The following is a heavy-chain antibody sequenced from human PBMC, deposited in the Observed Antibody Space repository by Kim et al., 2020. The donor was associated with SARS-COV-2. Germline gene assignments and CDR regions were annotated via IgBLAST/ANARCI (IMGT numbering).Heavy chain of an antibody. CDR2: IYYSGST. Sequence: SETLSLTCTVSGGSISSYYWSWIRQPPGKGLEWIGYIYYSGSTNYNPSLKSRVTISVDTSKNQFSLKLSSVTAADTAVYYCARATWNDVPFDIWGQGTMVTVSS. J-gene: IGHJ3*02. CDR1: GGSISSYY. D-gene: IGHD1-1*01. CDR3: ARATWNDVPFDI. V-gene: IGHV4-59*01.